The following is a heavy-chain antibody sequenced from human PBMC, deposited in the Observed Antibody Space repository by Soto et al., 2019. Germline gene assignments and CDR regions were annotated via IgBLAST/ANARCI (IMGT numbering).Heavy chain of an antibody. Sequence: QVQLVESGGGVVQPGRSLRLSCAASGFTFSSYGMHWVRQAPGKGLEWVAVIWYDGSNKYYADSVKGRFTISRDNSKNTLYLQMNSLRAEDTAVYYCARGRQEESSGAFDIWGQGTMVTVSS. V-gene: IGHV3-33*01. CDR1: GFTFSSYG. CDR2: IWYDGSNK. D-gene: IGHD3-10*01. CDR3: ARGRQEESSGAFDI. J-gene: IGHJ3*02.